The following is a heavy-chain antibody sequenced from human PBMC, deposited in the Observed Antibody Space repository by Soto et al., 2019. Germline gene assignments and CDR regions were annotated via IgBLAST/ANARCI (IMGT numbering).Heavy chain of an antibody. D-gene: IGHD1-1*01. Sequence: EVQLVETGGGLIQPGGSLRLSCAASGLTVSSNYMSWVRQAPGKGLEWISVLYSGGGTYYADSVKGRFTISRDNSKNTLYLQMNSLRAEDTAVYYCAREGNYNSGDYWGQGTLVTVSS. CDR3: AREGNYNSGDY. CDR2: LYSGGGT. CDR1: GLTVSSNY. V-gene: IGHV3-53*02. J-gene: IGHJ4*02.